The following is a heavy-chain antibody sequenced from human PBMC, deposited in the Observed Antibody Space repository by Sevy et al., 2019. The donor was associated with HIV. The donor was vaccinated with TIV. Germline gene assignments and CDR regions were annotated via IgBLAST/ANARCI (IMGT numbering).Heavy chain of an antibody. CDR3: ARGLSSAWYFDF. V-gene: IGHV3-53*01. J-gene: IGHJ4*02. CDR1: GFSVSRNH. CDR2: IYSDGTT. Sequence: GGSLRLSCAASGFSVSRNHINWVRQAPGKGQEWISVIYSDGTTQYADSVKGRFTISRDTSNNTVLLQVSSLRADDTAVYYCARGLSSAWYFDFWGQGTLVTVSS. D-gene: IGHD6-19*01.